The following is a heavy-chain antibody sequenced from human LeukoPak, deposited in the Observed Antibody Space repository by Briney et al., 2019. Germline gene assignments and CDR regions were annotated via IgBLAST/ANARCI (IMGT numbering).Heavy chain of an antibody. CDR3: ARSGSYSPRGAFDI. J-gene: IGHJ3*02. CDR2: ISAYNGNT. CDR1: GYTFTSYG. V-gene: IGHV1-18*01. Sequence: ASVKVSCKASGYTFTSYGISWVRQAPGQGLEGMGWISAYNGNTNYAQKLQGRVTMTTDTSTSTAYMELRSLRSDDTAVYYCARSGSYSPRGAFDIWGQGTMVTVSS. D-gene: IGHD1-26*01.